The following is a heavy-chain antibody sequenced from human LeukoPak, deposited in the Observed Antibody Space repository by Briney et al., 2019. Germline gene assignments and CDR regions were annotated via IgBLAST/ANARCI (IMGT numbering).Heavy chain of an antibody. CDR1: GYSISSGYY. Sequence: SETLSLTCTVSGYSISSGYYWGWIRQPPGKGLEWIGEIYHSGSTNYNPSLKSRVTISVDTSKNQFSLKLSSVTAADTAVYYCARGIRRNYGSGSYYWTYYYYYMDVWGKGTTVTVSS. D-gene: IGHD3-10*01. J-gene: IGHJ6*03. CDR2: IYHSGST. V-gene: IGHV4-38-2*02. CDR3: ARGIRRNYGSGSYYWTYYYYYMDV.